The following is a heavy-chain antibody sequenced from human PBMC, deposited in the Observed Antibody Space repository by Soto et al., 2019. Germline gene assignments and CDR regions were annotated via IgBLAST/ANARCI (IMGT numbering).Heavy chain of an antibody. D-gene: IGHD2-2*01. CDR3: AVQRGYCSSTSCPYYYYGMDV. Sequence: RGESLKISCKGSGYSFTSYWISWVRQMPGKGLEWMGRIDPSDSYTNYSPSFQGHVTISADKSISTAYLQWSSLKASDTAMYYCAVQRGYCSSTSCPYYYYGMDVWGQGTTVTVSS. V-gene: IGHV5-10-1*01. CDR2: IDPSDSYT. J-gene: IGHJ6*02. CDR1: GYSFTSYW.